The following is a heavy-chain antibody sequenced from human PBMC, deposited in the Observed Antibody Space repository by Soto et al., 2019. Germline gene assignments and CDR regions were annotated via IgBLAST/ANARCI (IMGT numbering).Heavy chain of an antibody. D-gene: IGHD3-10*01. CDR1: GGSISSGGYY. V-gene: IGHV4-31*03. CDR2: IYYSGST. CDR3: AAYYYGSGRSHYFDY. Sequence: PSETLSLTCTVSGGSISSGGYYWSWIRQHPGKGLEWIGYIYYSGSTYYNPSLKSRVTISVDTSKNQFSLKLSSVTAADTAVYYCAAYYYGSGRSHYFDYWGQGTLVTVSS. J-gene: IGHJ4*02.